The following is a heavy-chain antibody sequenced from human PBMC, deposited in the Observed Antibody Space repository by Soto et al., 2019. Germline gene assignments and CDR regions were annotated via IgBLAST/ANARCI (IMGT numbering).Heavy chain of an antibody. CDR3: TKCSSSFDP. CDR1: GFTFSSYA. Sequence: GGSLRLSCAASGFTFSSYAMSWVRQAPGKGLEWVSAISGSGGSTYYADSVRGRFTISRDNSKNTLYVQMNSQRAEDTAVDYTTKCSSSFDPWGQGTQVTVSS. CDR2: ISGSGGST. D-gene: IGHD3-10*02. V-gene: IGHV3-23*01. J-gene: IGHJ5*02.